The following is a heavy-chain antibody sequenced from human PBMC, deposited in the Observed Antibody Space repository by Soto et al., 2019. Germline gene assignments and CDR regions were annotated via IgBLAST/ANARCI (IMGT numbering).Heavy chain of an antibody. J-gene: IGHJ4*02. CDR3: VRVRGGGTYYFDY. CDR1: GFTFSDHY. Sequence: EVQLVESGGGLVQPGGSLRLSCAASGFTFSDHYMDWVRQAPGEGLEWVGRTRNKANRYTTEYAASVKGRFTISRDDSKNSLYLQMNSLKTDDTAVYYCVRVRGGGTYYFDYWGQGTLVTVSS. V-gene: IGHV3-72*01. CDR2: TRNKANRYTT. D-gene: IGHD3-10*01.